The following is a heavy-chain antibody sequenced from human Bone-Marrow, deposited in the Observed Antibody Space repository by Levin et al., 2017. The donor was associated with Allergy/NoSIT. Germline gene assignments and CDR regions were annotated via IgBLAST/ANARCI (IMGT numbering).Heavy chain of an antibody. CDR3: ATDRGSRNGPPYFQH. J-gene: IGHJ1*01. CDR1: GRSISSGGFY. D-gene: IGHD5-18*01. V-gene: IGHV4-31*03. Sequence: SETLSLTCTVSGRSISSGGFYWTWVRQHPGKGLEWIGYIYYPGPTYYNPSLESRAAISVDTSQNQFSLKLRSMTAADSAMYFCATDRGSRNGPPYFQHWGQGTLVTVSS. CDR2: IYYPGPT.